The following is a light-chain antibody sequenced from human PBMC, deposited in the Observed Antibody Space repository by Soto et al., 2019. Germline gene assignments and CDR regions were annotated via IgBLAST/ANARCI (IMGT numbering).Light chain of an antibody. CDR2: GNS. V-gene: IGLV1-40*01. Sequence: QSVLTQPPSVSGAPGQRVTISCTGSSSNIGAGYDVHWYQQLPGTATKVLIYGNSNRPSGVPDRRSGSKSGTSASLAITGLQAADDADYYCQSYDNSLSVPHVVFGGGTKLTVL. CDR1: SSNIGAGYD. CDR3: QSYDNSLSVPHVV. J-gene: IGLJ2*01.